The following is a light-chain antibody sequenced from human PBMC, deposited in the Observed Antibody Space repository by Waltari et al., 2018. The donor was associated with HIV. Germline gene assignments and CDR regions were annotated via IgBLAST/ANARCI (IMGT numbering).Light chain of an antibody. V-gene: IGLV3-21*01. J-gene: IGLJ3*02. Sequence: SYVLTQPPSVSVAPGKTATITCGGHNLGFKSVHWYQQRPGQAPVLVISYDSDRPSGIPERFSGSNSGNTATLTISRVEGGDESTYSCQVWEINSDHPWVFGGGTKLTVL. CDR2: YDS. CDR3: QVWEINSDHPWV. CDR1: NLGFKS.